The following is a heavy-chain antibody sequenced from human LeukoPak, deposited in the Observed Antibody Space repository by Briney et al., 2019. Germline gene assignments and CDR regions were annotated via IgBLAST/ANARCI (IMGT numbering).Heavy chain of an antibody. CDR1: GGSISSYY. J-gene: IGHJ5*02. D-gene: IGHD6-13*01. Sequence: TSETLSLTCTVSGGSISSYYWSWIRQPAGKGLEWIGRIYTSGSTNYNHSLKSRVTMSVDTSKNQFSLKLSSVTAADTAVYYCARGKVSSRKTSNWFDPWGQGTLVTVSS. CDR2: IYTSGST. V-gene: IGHV4-4*07. CDR3: ARGKVSSRKTSNWFDP.